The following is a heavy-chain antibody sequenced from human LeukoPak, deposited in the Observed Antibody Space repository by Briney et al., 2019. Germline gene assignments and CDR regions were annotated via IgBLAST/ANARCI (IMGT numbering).Heavy chain of an antibody. V-gene: IGHV4-34*01. CDR2: INHSGST. J-gene: IGHJ6*02. CDR1: GGSFSGYY. Sequence: SETLSLTCAVYGGSFSGYYWSWIRQPPGKGLEWIGEINHSGSTNYNPSLKSRVTISVDTSKNQFSLKLSSVTAADTAVYYCARESLVRARTYGMDVWGQGTTVTVS. CDR3: ARESLVRARTYGMDV. D-gene: IGHD3-10*01.